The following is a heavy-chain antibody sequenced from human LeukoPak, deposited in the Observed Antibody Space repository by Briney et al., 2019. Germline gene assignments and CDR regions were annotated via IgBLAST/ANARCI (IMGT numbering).Heavy chain of an antibody. V-gene: IGHV3-30*18. CDR1: GFTFSSYG. CDR2: ISYDGSNK. J-gene: IGHJ4*02. CDR3: AKDPLIS. Sequence: PGRSLRLSCAASGFTFSSYGMHWVRQAPDKGLEWVAVISYDGSNKYYADSVKGRFTISRDNSKNTLYLQMNSLRAEDTAVYYCAKDPLISWGQGTLVTVSS.